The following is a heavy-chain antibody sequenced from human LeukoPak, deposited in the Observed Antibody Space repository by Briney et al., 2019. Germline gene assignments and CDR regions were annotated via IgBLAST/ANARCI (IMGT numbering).Heavy chain of an antibody. V-gene: IGHV1-3*01. J-gene: IGHJ4*02. CDR3: AREAGYCSSTSCYGLGSFDY. CDR2: INAGNGNT. Sequence: ASVKVSCKASGYTFTSYAMHWVRQAPGQRLEWMGRINAGNGNTKYSQKFQGRVTITRDTSASTAYMELSSLRSEDTAVYYCAREAGYCSSTSCYGLGSFDYWGQGTLVTVSS. D-gene: IGHD2-2*03. CDR1: GYTFTSYA.